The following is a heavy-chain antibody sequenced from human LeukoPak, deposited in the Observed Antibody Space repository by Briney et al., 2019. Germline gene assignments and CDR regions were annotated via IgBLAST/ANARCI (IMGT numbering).Heavy chain of an antibody. V-gene: IGHV3-33*01. CDR1: GFTFSSYG. J-gene: IGHJ3*01. CDR2: IWYDGSNK. CDR3: AGSFGELLDY. Sequence: GRSLRLSCAASGFTFSSYGMHWVRQAPGRGLEWVAVIWYDGSNKYYADSVKGRFTISRDNSKNTLYLQMNSLRAEDTAVYYCAGSFGELLDYWGQGTMVTVSS. D-gene: IGHD3-10*01.